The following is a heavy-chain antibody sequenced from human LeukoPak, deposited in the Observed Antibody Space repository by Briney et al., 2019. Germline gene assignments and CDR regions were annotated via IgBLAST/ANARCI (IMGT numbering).Heavy chain of an antibody. CDR2: IYWDDDK. J-gene: IGHJ5*01. Sequence: SGPTLVKPTQTLTLTCTFSGFSLGTSGVAVGWIRQPPGKALEWLALIYWDDDKRYSPSLESRLTITKDTSKSQVVLTMTNMDPVDTATYYCAHRALRLAYGGWFDSWGQGTLVTVSS. CDR1: GFSLGTSGVA. D-gene: IGHD4-17*01. CDR3: AHRALRLAYGGWFDS. V-gene: IGHV2-5*02.